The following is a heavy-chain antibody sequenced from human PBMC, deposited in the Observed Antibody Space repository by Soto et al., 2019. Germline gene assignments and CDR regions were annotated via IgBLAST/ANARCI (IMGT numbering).Heavy chain of an antibody. V-gene: IGHV3-53*01. CDR1: GFTVSSNY. CDR3: AIGGELPLDY. J-gene: IGHJ4*02. Sequence: PGGSLRLSCAASGFTVSSNYMSWVRQAPGKGLEWVSVIYSGGTIYYADSVKGRFTISRDNAKNSLYLQMNSLRDEDTAVYYCAIGGELPLDYWGQGALVTVSS. CDR2: IYSGGTI. D-gene: IGHD1-26*01.